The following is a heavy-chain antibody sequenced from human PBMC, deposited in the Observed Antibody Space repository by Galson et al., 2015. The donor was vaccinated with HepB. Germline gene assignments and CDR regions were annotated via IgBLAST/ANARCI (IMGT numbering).Heavy chain of an antibody. CDR2: IIPILGIA. V-gene: IGHV1-69*04. Sequence: SVKVSCKASGGTFSSYTISWVRQAPGQGLEWMGRIIPILGIANYAQKFQGRVTVTADKSTSTAYMELSSLRSEDTAVYYCARDIGSGYSGYDLSVYYYYGMDVWGQGTTVTVSS. D-gene: IGHD5-12*01. CDR3: ARDIGSGYSGYDLSVYYYYGMDV. J-gene: IGHJ6*02. CDR1: GGTFSSYT.